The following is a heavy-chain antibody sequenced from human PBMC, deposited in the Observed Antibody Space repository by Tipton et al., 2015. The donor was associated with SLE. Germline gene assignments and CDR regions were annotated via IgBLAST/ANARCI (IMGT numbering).Heavy chain of an antibody. CDR2: IYYSGST. CDR1: GGSISSSSYY. J-gene: IGHJ4*02. CDR3: ASSSGDRIYYFDY. D-gene: IGHD1-26*01. V-gene: IGHV4-39*07. Sequence: TLSLTCTVSGGSISSSSYYWGWIRQPPGKGLEWIGSIYYSGSTSYNPSLKSRVTISVDTSKNQFSLKLSSVTAADTAVYYCASSSGDRIYYFDYWGQGTLVTVSS.